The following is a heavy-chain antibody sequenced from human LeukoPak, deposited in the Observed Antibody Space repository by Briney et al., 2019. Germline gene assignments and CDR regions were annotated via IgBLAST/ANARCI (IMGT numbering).Heavy chain of an antibody. Sequence: GGSLRLSCAASGFTFSSYAMSWVRQAPGKGLEWVSIMSGSGGSTYYADSVKGRFTISRDNSKNTLYLQMNSLRAEDTAVYYCAKALYGDYGRFDYWGQGTLVTVSS. D-gene: IGHD4-17*01. CDR1: GFTFSSYA. CDR2: MSGSGGST. V-gene: IGHV3-23*01. CDR3: AKALYGDYGRFDY. J-gene: IGHJ4*02.